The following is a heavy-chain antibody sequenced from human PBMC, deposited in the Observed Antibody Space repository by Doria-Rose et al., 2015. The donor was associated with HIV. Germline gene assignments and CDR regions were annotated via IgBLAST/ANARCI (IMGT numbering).Heavy chain of an antibody. D-gene: IGHD6-13*01. Sequence: QITLKESSPVLVKPTETLTLTCTVSGVSLSSPGMGVSWIRQPPGKALEWLAVSFSDDARSYTTSLTSRLTISRGTSKSQVFRTISDMDPVDTATYYCARIKSSRWYHKYYFDFWGQGTLVIVSA. CDR1: GVSLSSPGMG. CDR2: SFSDDAR. V-gene: IGHV2-26*01. J-gene: IGHJ4*02. CDR3: ARIKSSRWYHKYYFDF.